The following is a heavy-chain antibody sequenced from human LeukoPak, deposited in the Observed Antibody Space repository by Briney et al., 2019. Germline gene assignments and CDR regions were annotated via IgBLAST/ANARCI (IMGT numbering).Heavy chain of an antibody. J-gene: IGHJ4*02. V-gene: IGHV1-2*02. CDR1: GYTFTGYY. CDR3: VRDRGTGWEIDY. D-gene: IGHD1-26*01. CDR2: INPNSGDT. Sequence: ASVKVSCKASGYTFTGYYMHWVRQAPGQGLVWMAWINPNSGDTNYEQKFRGRVTLTRATSISTTYMELSRLRSDDTAVYYCVRDRGTGWEIDYWGQGTLVTVSS.